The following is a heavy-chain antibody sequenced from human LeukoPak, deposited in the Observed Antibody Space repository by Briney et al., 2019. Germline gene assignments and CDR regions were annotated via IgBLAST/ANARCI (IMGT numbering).Heavy chain of an antibody. D-gene: IGHD6-19*01. Sequence: ASVKVSCKXSGYTFTSDYMHWVRQAPRQGLEWMGIINPSGGSTSYAQKFQGRVTMTRDTSTSTVYMELSSLRSEDTAVYYCARLGEPQWLVPDYWGQGTLVTVSS. V-gene: IGHV1-46*01. J-gene: IGHJ4*02. CDR3: ARLGEPQWLVPDY. CDR1: GYTFTSDY. CDR2: INPSGGST.